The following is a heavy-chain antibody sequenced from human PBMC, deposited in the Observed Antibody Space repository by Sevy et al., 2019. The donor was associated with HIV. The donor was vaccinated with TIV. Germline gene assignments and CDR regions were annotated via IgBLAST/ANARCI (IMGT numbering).Heavy chain of an antibody. CDR1: GFIFSGYD. J-gene: IGHJ1*01. V-gene: IGHV3-23*01. CDR3: AKDASSSWTGGTFQH. D-gene: IGHD6-13*01. CDR2: ISASGGST. Sequence: GGSLRLSCAASGFIFSGYDMSWVRQAPGKGLEWVSGISASGGSTYYADSVKGRLTVSRDNSKNTLYLEMNSLRAEDTAVYYCAKDASSSWTGGTFQHWGQGTLVTVSS.